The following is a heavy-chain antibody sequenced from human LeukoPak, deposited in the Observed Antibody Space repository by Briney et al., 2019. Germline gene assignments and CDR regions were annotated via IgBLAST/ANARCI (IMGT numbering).Heavy chain of an antibody. CDR3: ARDPDLDCSGGSCYYNRFDP. J-gene: IGHJ5*02. CDR1: GYTFTSYG. V-gene: IGHV1-18*01. D-gene: IGHD2-15*01. CDR2: ISAYNGNT. Sequence: ASVKVSCKASGYTFTSYGISWVRQAPGQGLEWMGWISAYNGNTNYAQKLQGRVTMTTDTSTSTAYMELRSLRSDDTAVYYCARDPDLDCSGGSCYYNRFDPWGQGTLVTVSS.